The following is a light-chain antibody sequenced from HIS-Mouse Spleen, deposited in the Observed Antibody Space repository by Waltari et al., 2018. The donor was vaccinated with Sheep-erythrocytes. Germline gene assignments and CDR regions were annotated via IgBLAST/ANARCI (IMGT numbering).Light chain of an antibody. CDR3: QQLNSYPHT. V-gene: IGKV1-9*01. CDR2: AAS. CDR1: QGISSY. J-gene: IGKJ2*01. Sequence: DIQLTQSPSFLSASVGDRVTITCRASQGISSYLAWYQQKPGKAPKLLIYAASTLQSGVRSRFSGSGSGTEFTLTISSLQPEDFATYYCQQLNSYPHTFGQGTKLEIK.